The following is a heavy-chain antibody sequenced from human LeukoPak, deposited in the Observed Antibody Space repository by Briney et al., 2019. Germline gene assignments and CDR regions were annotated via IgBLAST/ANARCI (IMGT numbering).Heavy chain of an antibody. D-gene: IGHD6-19*01. Sequence: GGSLRLSCAASTFTFSSYGMHWVRQAPGKGLEWVAVISYDGSNKYYADSVKGRFTISRDSSKNTLYLQMNSLRAEDTAVYYCAKDPARGIAVAGMAYYFDYWGQGTLVTVSS. CDR3: AKDPARGIAVAGMAYYFDY. V-gene: IGHV3-30*18. CDR2: ISYDGSNK. CDR1: TFTFSSYG. J-gene: IGHJ4*02.